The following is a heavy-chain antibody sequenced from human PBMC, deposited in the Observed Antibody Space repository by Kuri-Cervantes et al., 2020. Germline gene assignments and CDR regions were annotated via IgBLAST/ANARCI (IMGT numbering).Heavy chain of an antibody. V-gene: IGHV4-34*01. CDR3: ARVRRPRVLRPYYMDV. Sequence: ESLKISCTVSGGSISSYYWSWIRQPPGKGLEWIGEINHSGSTNYNPSLKSRVTISVDTSKNQFSLKLSSVTAADTAVYYCARVRRPRVLRPYYMDVWGKGTTVTVSS. J-gene: IGHJ6*03. D-gene: IGHD3-3*01. CDR2: INHSGST. CDR1: GGSISSYY.